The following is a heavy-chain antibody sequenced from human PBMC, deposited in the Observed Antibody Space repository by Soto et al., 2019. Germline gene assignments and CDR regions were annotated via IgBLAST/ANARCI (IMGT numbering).Heavy chain of an antibody. V-gene: IGHV4-59*08. D-gene: IGHD3-9*01. CDR2: IYYSGST. J-gene: IGHJ3*02. Sequence: SETLSLTCTVSGGSISSYYWSWIRQPPGKGLEWIGYIYYSGSTNYNPSLKSRVTISVDTSKNQFSLNLSSVTAADTAVYYCARHRRGLYYDILTGYHPDAFDIWGQGTMVTVSS. CDR3: ARHRRGLYYDILTGYHPDAFDI. CDR1: GGSISSYY.